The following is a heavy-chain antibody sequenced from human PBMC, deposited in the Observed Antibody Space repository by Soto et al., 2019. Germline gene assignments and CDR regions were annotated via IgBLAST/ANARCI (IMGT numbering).Heavy chain of an antibody. V-gene: IGHV3-30-3*01. J-gene: IGHJ4*02. CDR1: GFTVSAYT. D-gene: IGHD1-26*01. Sequence: QVQLVESGGGVVQPGRSLRLSCAASGFTVSAYTMHWVRQAPGKGLEWVAVISSDGNHKYYTDSVKGRFTISGDTSTNTLYLQMKSLRAEDTAVYYCTRWEQPLFEYWGQGTLVTVSS. CDR3: TRWEQPLFEY. CDR2: ISSDGNHK.